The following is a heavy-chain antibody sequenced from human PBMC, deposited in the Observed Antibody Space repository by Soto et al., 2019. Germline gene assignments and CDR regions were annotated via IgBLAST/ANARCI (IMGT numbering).Heavy chain of an antibody. D-gene: IGHD1-26*01. V-gene: IGHV3-21*01. CDR1: GFTFSSYS. Sequence: EVQLVESGGGLVKPGGSLRLSCAASGFTFSSYSMNWVRQAPGKGMELVSLISSSSSYIYYADSVNGRFTISRTNAKNPPFLQMDSLRADDTGVDVGARCGGWDLKAFDIWGQGTMVTVSS. J-gene: IGHJ3*02. CDR3: ARCGGWDLKAFDI. CDR2: ISSSSSYI.